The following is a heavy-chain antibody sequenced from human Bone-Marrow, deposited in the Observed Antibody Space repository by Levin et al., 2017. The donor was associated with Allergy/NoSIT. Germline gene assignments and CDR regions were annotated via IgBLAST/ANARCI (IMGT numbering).Heavy chain of an antibody. CDR3: AKDGLGSCLDY. J-gene: IGHJ4*02. V-gene: IGHV3-23*01. Sequence: GESLKISCAASGFTFSNYAMSWVRHVPGKGLEWVSAISASGGGRYYADSVKGRLTIPRDNSKNTLYLQMNSLRAEDTAVYYCAKDGLGSCLDYWGQGTLVTVSS. CDR2: ISASGGGR. D-gene: IGHD1-26*01. CDR1: GFTFSNYA.